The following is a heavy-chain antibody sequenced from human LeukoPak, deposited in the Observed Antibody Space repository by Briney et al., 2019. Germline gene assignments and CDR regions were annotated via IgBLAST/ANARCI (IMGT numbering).Heavy chain of an antibody. D-gene: IGHD6-13*01. CDR2: ISSSGSTI. V-gene: IGHV3-48*04. CDR3: ARDYRGAAGGRFDY. J-gene: IGHJ4*02. Sequence: HPGGPLRLSCADSGFTFSSYSMNWVRQAPGKGLEWVSYISSSGSTIYYVDSVRGRFTISRDNAKNSLYLQMNSLRGEDTAVYYCARDYRGAAGGRFDYWGQGTLVTVSS. CDR1: GFTFSSYS.